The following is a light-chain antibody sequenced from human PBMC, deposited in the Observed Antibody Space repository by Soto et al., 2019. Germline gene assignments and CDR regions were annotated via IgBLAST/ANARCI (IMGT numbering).Light chain of an antibody. CDR3: SSYAGSNTFV. V-gene: IGLV2-8*01. CDR1: SSDVGGWNY. Sequence: QSALTQPPSASGSPGQSVTISCTGTSSDVGGWNYVSWYHQYPGKAPKLLIYQVTKRPSGVPDRFSGSKSDNTASLTVSGLQADDEGLYYCSSYAGSNTFVFGSGTKLTVL. CDR2: QVT. J-gene: IGLJ6*01.